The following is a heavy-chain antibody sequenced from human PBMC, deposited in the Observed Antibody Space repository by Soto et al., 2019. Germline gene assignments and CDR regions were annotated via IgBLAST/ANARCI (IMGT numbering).Heavy chain of an antibody. CDR1: GFSLSNANVG. D-gene: IGHD3-10*01. J-gene: IGHJ4*02. CDR3: ARIYRPELGVYDFDF. Sequence: QVTLKESGPVLVKPTETLTLTCTVSGFSLSNANVGVTWIRQPPGKALEWLAHIFSDDEKSSNPSLKRKVTISKDTSESQVVLTMTNMGPVDTATYYCARIYRPELGVYDFDFWGQGALVTVSS. V-gene: IGHV2-26*01. CDR2: IFSDDEK.